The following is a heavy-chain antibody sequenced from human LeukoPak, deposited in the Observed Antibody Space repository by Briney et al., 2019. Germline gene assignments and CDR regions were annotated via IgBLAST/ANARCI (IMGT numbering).Heavy chain of an antibody. J-gene: IGHJ1*01. V-gene: IGHV4-34*01. CDR2: INHSGRT. D-gene: IGHD3-3*01. CDR3: ASKTILGGVIILEFFQH. CDR1: GGSFSGYY. Sequence: SETLSLTCALYGGSFSGYYWSWVRQPPGKGLEWIGEINHSGRTNYNPSPKSRVTISRETSKKQFSLKLRSLTPADTALYYCASKTILGGVIILEFFQHWGQGTLVTVSS.